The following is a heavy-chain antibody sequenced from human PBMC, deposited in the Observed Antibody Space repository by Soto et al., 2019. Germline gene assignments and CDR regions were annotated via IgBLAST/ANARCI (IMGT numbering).Heavy chain of an antibody. J-gene: IGHJ3*02. D-gene: IGHD3-22*01. V-gene: IGHV3-23*01. CDR3: AKDHTVVIRDAFDI. Sequence: EVQILESGGGLVQPGGSLRLSCAASGFTFSSYAMYWVRQAPGKGLAWVSGISDSGTGTYYADSVKGRFTISRDNSKNTEYLQMKSLRAEDTAVYYCAKDHTVVIRDAFDIWGQGTMVNVSS. CDR1: GFTFSSYA. CDR2: ISDSGTGT.